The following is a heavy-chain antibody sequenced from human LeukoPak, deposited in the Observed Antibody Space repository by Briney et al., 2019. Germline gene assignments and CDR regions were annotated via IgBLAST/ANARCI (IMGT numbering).Heavy chain of an antibody. CDR1: GGSISSGSYY. V-gene: IGHV4-61*02. D-gene: IGHD5-24*01. J-gene: IGHJ3*02. CDR3: ARVPSTIDAFDI. CDR2: INTSGST. Sequence: SETLSLTCTVSGGSISSGSYYWSWIRQPAGKGLEWIGRINTSGSTNYNPSLKSRVTISVDTPKNQLFLKLSSVTAADTAVYYCARVPSTIDAFDIWGQGTMVTVSS.